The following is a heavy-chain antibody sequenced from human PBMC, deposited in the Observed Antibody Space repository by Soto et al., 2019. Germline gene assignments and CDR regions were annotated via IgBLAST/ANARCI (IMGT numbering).Heavy chain of an antibody. CDR1: GGSFSGYY. Sequence: QVQLQQWGAGLLKPSETLSLTCAVYGGSFSGYYWSWIRQPPGKGLEWIGEINHSGSTNYNPSLKRRVTVSVDTSKNQFSLKLSSVTAADTAVYYCAAKDSSGYYYAYWGQGTLVTVSS. CDR3: AAKDSSGYYYAY. V-gene: IGHV4-34*02. CDR2: INHSGST. J-gene: IGHJ4*02. D-gene: IGHD3-22*01.